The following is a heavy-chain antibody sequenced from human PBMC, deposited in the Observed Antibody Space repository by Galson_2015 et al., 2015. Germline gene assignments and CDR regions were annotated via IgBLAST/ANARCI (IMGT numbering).Heavy chain of an antibody. CDR1: GGTISSYA. J-gene: IGHJ3*02. V-gene: IGHV1-69*13. D-gene: IGHD1-7*01. CDR3: ARGNWNYESAFDI. CDR2: IILIFGTT. Sequence: SVKVSCKASGGTISSYAISWVRQAPGQGLEWMGGIILIFGTTNYAQKFQGRVTITADESTSTAYMELSSLRSEDTAVYYCARGNWNYESAFDIWGQGTMVSVSS.